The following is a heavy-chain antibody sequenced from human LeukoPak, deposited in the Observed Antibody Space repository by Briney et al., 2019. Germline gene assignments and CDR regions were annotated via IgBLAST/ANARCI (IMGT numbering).Heavy chain of an antibody. D-gene: IGHD3-9*01. Sequence: GGSLRLSCAASGFTFSSYGMHWVRQAPGKGLEWVAVISYDGSNKYYADSVKGRFTISRDNSKNTLYLQMNSLRSDDTAVYYCARGEGGYDILTGYYNYFDYWGQGTLVTVSS. CDR1: GFTFSSYG. CDR3: ARGEGGYDILTGYYNYFDY. CDR2: ISYDGSNK. J-gene: IGHJ4*02. V-gene: IGHV3-30*03.